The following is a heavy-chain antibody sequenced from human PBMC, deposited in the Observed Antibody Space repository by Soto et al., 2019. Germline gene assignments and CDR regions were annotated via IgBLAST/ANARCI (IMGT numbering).Heavy chain of an antibody. CDR1: GFTFSSYG. CDR2: ISYDGSNK. Sequence: GFLRLSCAASGFTFSSYGMHWVRQAPGKGLEWVAVISYDGSNKYYADSVKGRFTISRDNSKNTLYLQMNSLRAEDTAVYYCASTSVFDYWGQGTLVTVSS. J-gene: IGHJ4*02. V-gene: IGHV3-30*03. CDR3: ASTSVFDY. D-gene: IGHD2-2*01.